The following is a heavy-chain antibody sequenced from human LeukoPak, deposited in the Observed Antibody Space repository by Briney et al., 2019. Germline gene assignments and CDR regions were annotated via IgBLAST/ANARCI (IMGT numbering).Heavy chain of an antibody. CDR2: ISTSGGYI. Sequence: GGSLTLSCAASGFTFSSYSMNWVRQAPGKGPEWVPSISTSGGYIYYADSVKGRFTMSRDNAKNSLYLQMDSLRAEDTAVYYCARDLVLSRSVGASEKVDYWGQGTLVTVSS. V-gene: IGHV3-21*01. CDR3: ARDLVLSRSVGASEKVDY. J-gene: IGHJ4*02. D-gene: IGHD1-26*01. CDR1: GFTFSSYS.